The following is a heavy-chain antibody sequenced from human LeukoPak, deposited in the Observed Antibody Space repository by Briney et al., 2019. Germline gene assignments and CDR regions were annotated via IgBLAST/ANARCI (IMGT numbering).Heavy chain of an antibody. CDR1: GFSLFSSGEA. V-gene: IGHV2-5*02. CDR2: IYWDSDY. D-gene: IGHD2-2*02. CDR3: AHRRYTDSPYFDF. Sequence: ESGPTLVKPTDSLTLTCTFSGFSLFSSGEAVGWIRQPPGKALGWVALIYWDSDYRYSPSLTGRLSISKAASEDQVVLTVANVDPMNTATYFCAHRRYTDSPYFDFWGQGILVTVS. J-gene: IGHJ4*02.